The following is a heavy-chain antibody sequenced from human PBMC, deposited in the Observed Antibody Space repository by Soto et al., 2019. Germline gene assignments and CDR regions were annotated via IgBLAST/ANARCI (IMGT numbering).Heavy chain of an antibody. V-gene: IGHV3-23*01. D-gene: IGHD4-4*01. CDR2: ISGSGDT. J-gene: IGHJ4*02. CDR3: AKAAATVTYTFGY. Sequence: GGSLRLSCAASGFTFSSYAMNWVRQAPGKGLEWVSGISGSGDTYYADSVKGRFTISRDNSKNSLYLQMDSLRAEDTAVYYCAKAAATVTYTFGYWGQGTLVTVSS. CDR1: GFTFSSYA.